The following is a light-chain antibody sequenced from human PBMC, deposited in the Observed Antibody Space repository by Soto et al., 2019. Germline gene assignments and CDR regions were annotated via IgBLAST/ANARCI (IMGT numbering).Light chain of an antibody. Sequence: QSALTQPASVSGSPGQSITISCTGTSSDVGSYNLVSWYQQHPGKVPKLMIYEVTKRPSGVSNRFSGSKSGNTASLTISGLQAEDEADYYSCAYAGSSTFVIFGGGTKLTVL. CDR2: EVT. CDR1: SSDVGSYNL. CDR3: CAYAGSSTFVI. V-gene: IGLV2-23*02. J-gene: IGLJ2*01.